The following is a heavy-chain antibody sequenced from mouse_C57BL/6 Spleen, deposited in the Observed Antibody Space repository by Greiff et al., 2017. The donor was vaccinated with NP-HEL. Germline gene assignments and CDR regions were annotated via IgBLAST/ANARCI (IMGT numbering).Heavy chain of an antibody. CDR1: GYSFTDYN. CDR3: ARSRDYGSSLDTYWYFDV. V-gene: IGHV1-39*01. Sequence: VQLQQSGPELVKPGASVKISCKASGYSFTDYNMNWVKQSNGKSLEWIGVINPNYGTTRYNQKFKGKATLTVDQSSSTAYMQLNSLTSEDSAVYYCARSRDYGSSLDTYWYFDVWGTGTTVTVSS. CDR2: INPNYGTT. D-gene: IGHD1-1*01. J-gene: IGHJ1*03.